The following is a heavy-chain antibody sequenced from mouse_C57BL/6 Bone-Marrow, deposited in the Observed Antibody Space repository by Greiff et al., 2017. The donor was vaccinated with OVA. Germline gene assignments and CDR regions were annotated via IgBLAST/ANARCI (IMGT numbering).Heavy chain of an antibody. CDR2: IYPRSGNT. Sequence: QVQLQQSGAELARPGASVKLSCKASGYTFTSYGISWVKQRTGQGLEWIGEIYPRSGNTYYNEKFKGKATLTADKSSSTAYMELRSLTSEDSAVYFCARDRGHRGFADWGQGTLVTVSA. CDR1: GYTFTSYG. CDR3: ARDRGHRGFAD. V-gene: IGHV1-81*01. J-gene: IGHJ3*01.